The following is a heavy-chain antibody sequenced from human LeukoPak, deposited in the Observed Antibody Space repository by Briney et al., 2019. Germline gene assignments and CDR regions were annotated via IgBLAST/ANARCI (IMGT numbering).Heavy chain of an antibody. CDR1: GASVSSYF. CDR2: VYHSGSS. J-gene: IGHJ4*02. D-gene: IGHD6-6*01. V-gene: IGHV4-59*02. Sequence: SETLSLTWTVSGASVSSYFWSWIRQSPEKGLEWIGYVYHSGSSSSNPSLQSRVTISQDTSRNQVSLKMTSATAADTAVYYCAKLLGEEYWGQGTQVVVSS. CDR3: AKLLGEEY.